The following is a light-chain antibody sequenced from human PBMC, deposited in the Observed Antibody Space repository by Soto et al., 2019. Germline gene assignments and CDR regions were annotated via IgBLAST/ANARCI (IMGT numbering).Light chain of an antibody. Sequence: DIQVTQSPSSLSASVGDRVTITCRASQGISNYLAWYQQKPGTLPKLLIYDASTLQSGVPSRFSGSGSGTEFTLTISSLQPEDFATDFCQKYNSAPRTFGQGTKVEIK. CDR3: QKYNSAPRT. V-gene: IGKV1-27*01. CDR1: QGISNY. J-gene: IGKJ1*01. CDR2: DAS.